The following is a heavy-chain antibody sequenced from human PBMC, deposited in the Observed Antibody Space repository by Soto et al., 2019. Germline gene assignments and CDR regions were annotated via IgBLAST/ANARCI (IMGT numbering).Heavy chain of an antibody. CDR2: LSNTGRRT. D-gene: IGHD1-26*01. V-gene: IGHV3-23*01. CDR1: VFPFGANA. CDR3: ATEMGATQGPFDN. J-gene: IGHJ4*02. Sequence: GGSLRLSCVVSVFPFGANAMSWVRQAPGEGLEWVSGLSNTGRRTSYADSVKGRFNISRDNSENTVYLQMNSLRVEDTAVYYCATEMGATQGPFDNWGQGTLVTVSS.